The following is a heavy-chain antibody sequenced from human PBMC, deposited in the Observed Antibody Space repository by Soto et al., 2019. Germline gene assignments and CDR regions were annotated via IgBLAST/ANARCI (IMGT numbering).Heavy chain of an antibody. CDR2: IYYSGST. Sequence: ASETLSLTCTVSGVSISSYYWSWIRQPPGKGLEWIGYIYYSGSTNYNPSLKSRVTISVDTSKNQFSLKLSSVTAADTAVYYCARVTITGTIKFDYWGQGTLVTVSS. J-gene: IGHJ4*02. CDR1: GVSISSYY. CDR3: ARVTITGTIKFDY. D-gene: IGHD1-7*01. V-gene: IGHV4-59*08.